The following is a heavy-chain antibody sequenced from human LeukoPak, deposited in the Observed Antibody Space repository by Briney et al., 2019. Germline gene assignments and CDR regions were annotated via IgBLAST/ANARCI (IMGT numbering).Heavy chain of an antibody. CDR2: ISGRGGST. J-gene: IGHJ4*02. CDR3: AKDLGWELHDFDY. CDR1: GFTFSSYA. D-gene: IGHD1-26*01. Sequence: GGSLRLSCAASGFTFSSYAMSWVRQAPGKGLEWVSGISGRGGSTYYADSVKGRFTISRDNSKNTLYLQMNSLRAEDTAVYYCAKDLGWELHDFDYWGQGTLVTVSP. V-gene: IGHV3-23*01.